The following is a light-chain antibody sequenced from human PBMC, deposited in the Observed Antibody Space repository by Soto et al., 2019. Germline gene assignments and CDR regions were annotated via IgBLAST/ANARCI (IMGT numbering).Light chain of an antibody. CDR1: SSNIGSNT. J-gene: IGLJ3*02. CDR3: ASWDDSLNGWV. CDR2: SNN. Sequence: QPVLTQPPSASGTPGQRVTISCSGRSSNIGSNTVNWYQQLPGTAPKLLIYSNNQRPSGVPDRFSGSKSGTSASLANSGLRSEDEADYYCASWDDSLNGWVFGGGTKLTVL. V-gene: IGLV1-44*01.